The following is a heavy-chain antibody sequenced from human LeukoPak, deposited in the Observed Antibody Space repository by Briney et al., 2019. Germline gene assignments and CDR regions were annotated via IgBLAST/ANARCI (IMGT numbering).Heavy chain of an antibody. Sequence: KPSETLSLTCTVSGGSISSYYWSWIRQPPGKGLEWIGYIYYSGSTNYNPSLKSRVTISVDTSKNQFSLKLSAVTAADTAVYYCARRPYNYSYYYYMDVWGKGTTVTISS. J-gene: IGHJ6*03. CDR1: GGSISSYY. CDR3: ARRPYNYSYYYYMDV. CDR2: IYYSGST. V-gene: IGHV4-59*12.